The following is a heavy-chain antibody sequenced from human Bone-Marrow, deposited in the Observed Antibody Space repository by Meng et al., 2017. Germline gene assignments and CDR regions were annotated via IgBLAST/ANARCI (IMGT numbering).Heavy chain of an antibody. V-gene: IGHV4-4*02. CDR2: IYHTGST. J-gene: IGHJ5*02. CDR3: ARGYCSTTNCNWFDP. CDR1: GGSISGSSW. D-gene: IGHD2-2*01. Sequence: QVQLQESGPGLVKPSGTLSLTCTVYGGSISGSSWWTWVRQPPGKGLEWIGEIYHTGSTNYNPSLKSRVTISVDKSKNQFSLKLSSVTAADTAVYYCARGYCSTTNCNWFDPWGQGTLVTVSS.